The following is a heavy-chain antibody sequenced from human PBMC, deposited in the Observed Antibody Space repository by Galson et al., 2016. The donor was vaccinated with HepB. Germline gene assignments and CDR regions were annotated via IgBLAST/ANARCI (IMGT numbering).Heavy chain of an antibody. V-gene: IGHV1-24*01. Sequence: SVKVSCKVSGYSLSEISIHWVRQAPGKGLEWMGGFDPGDGFPDYAQKFQGRLTMTEDTSTGTAYMELSSLRSDDTAFYYCAAEAQGYTGLENWGQGTLVTVSS. CDR1: GYSLSEIS. J-gene: IGHJ1*01. D-gene: IGHD5-12*01. CDR3: AAEAQGYTGLEN. CDR2: FDPGDGFP.